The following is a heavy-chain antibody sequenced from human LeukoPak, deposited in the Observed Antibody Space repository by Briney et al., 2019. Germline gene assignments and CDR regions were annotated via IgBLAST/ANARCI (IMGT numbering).Heavy chain of an antibody. CDR3: ARYVNTAIFRALYY. CDR1: GFTFSSYG. V-gene: IGHV3-33*01. CDR2: ILYDETNQ. D-gene: IGHD5-18*01. Sequence: GGSLRLSCALSGFTFSSYGMEWVRQAAGKGLEWVSVILYDETNQYYSHSVKGLFTISRDNSKNTLYLHMISLRAEDTAVYYCARYVNTAIFRALYYGGQGPLVTVSS. J-gene: IGHJ4*02.